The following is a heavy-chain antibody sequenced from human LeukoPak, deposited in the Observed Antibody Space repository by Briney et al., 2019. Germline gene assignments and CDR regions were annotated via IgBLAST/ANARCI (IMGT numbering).Heavy chain of an antibody. CDR2: INPNSGGT. V-gene: IGHV1-2*02. CDR1: GYTFTGYY. D-gene: IGHD2-21*01. J-gene: IGHJ4*02. Sequence: GPSVKVSCKASGYTFTGYYMHWVRQAPGQGLEWMGWINPNSGGTNYAQKFQGRVTMTRDTSISTAYMELSRLRSDDTAVYYCARSARWRYGPGFVGNYWGQGTLVTVSS. CDR3: ARSARWRYGPGFVGNY.